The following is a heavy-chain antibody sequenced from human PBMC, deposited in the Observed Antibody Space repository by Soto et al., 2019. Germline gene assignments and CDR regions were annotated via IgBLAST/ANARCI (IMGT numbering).Heavy chain of an antibody. V-gene: IGHV4-4*02. CDR3: ARDGWTTNHEKKQWLVFDY. CDR1: GVSLTSCNW. CDR2: IFHDGTA. Sequence: SETLSLTCAVSGVSLTSCNWWTWVRQSPQRGLEYIGEIFHDGTANYYPSFERRVAMSVDTSRNQFSLKLSSVTAADTAVYYCARDGWTTNHEKKQWLVFDYWGQGTLVTVSS. D-gene: IGHD6-19*01. J-gene: IGHJ4*02.